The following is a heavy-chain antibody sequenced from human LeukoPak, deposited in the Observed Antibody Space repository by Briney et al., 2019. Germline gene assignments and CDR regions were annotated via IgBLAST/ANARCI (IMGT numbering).Heavy chain of an antibody. J-gene: IGHJ4*02. CDR3: ARTNYYDSNGHFDY. Sequence: ASVKVSCKACVYTSTEYYMHWVRQAPGQGLESMCRTNPDIGGTNYAQNFQGTVTLTTDTTISTAYMELNRLTSDDTAMYYCARTNYYDSNGHFDYWGQGTRVTVSS. V-gene: IGHV1-2*06. D-gene: IGHD3-22*01. CDR2: TNPDIGGT. CDR1: VYTSTEYY.